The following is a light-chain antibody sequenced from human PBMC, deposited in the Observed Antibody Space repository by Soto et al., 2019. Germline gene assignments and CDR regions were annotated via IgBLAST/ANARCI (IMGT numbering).Light chain of an antibody. Sequence: QSVLTQPPSVSGAPGQRVTLSCSGSSSNIGASYGVHWYQQLPGIAPRLLIYGDTNRPSGVPDRFFGSKSGTSASLAITGLQAEDEADYYCQTYDRSLSGVVFGGGTKVTVL. V-gene: IGLV1-40*01. CDR3: QTYDRSLSGVV. CDR2: GDT. CDR1: SSNIGASYG. J-gene: IGLJ2*01.